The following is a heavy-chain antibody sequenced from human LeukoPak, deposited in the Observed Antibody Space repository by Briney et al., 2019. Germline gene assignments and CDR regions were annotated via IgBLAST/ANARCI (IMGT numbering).Heavy chain of an antibody. D-gene: IGHD3-22*01. CDR1: GYTFTSYG. CDR2: ISAYEGNT. Sequence: GASVKVSCTASGYTFTSYGISWVRQAPGQGLEWMGWISAYEGNTNYAQKFQGRVTMTTDTSTSTVYMELSRLRSDDTAVYYCAREGDYYDSSGYYSPFDYWGQGTLVTVSS. CDR3: AREGDYYDSSGYYSPFDY. J-gene: IGHJ4*02. V-gene: IGHV1-18*01.